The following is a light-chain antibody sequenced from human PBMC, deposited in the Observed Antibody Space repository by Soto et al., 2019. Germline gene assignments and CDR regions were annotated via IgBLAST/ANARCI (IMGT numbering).Light chain of an antibody. CDR2: DTS. Sequence: QAVVTQEPSLTVSPGGTVTLTCGSSTGAVTSGHYPYWFQQRPGQAPRTLIYDTSSKHSWTPARFSGSLLGGKAALTLSGAQPEDEAEYYCSLSYRGARLVVFGGGTKLTVL. V-gene: IGLV7-46*01. J-gene: IGLJ2*01. CDR3: SLSYRGARLVV. CDR1: TGAVTSGHY.